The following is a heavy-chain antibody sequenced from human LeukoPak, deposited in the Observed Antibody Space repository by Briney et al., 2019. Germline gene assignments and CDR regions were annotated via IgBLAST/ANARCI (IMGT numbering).Heavy chain of an antibody. Sequence: GGSLRLSCSASGFTFSTYGMNWVRQAPGKGLEWISYISSSGSAIYYADSVKGRFTISRDNAKNSLYLQMNSLRAEDTAVYYCARERGYSSSAFEIWGQGTMVTVSS. D-gene: IGHD5-18*01. CDR1: GFTFSTYG. CDR3: ARERGYSSSAFEI. CDR2: ISSSGSAI. V-gene: IGHV3-48*03. J-gene: IGHJ3*02.